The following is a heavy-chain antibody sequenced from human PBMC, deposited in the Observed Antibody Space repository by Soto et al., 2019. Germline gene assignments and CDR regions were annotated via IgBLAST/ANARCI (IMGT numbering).Heavy chain of an antibody. CDR3: ARHAYTSTWNFDL. D-gene: IGHD3-16*01. CDR2: IYYGGST. CDR1: GGSIRSYY. V-gene: IGHV4-59*08. J-gene: IGHJ4*02. Sequence: PSELLSHTCTVAGGSIRSYYWRWIRQPPGKGLEWIAYIYYGGSTNYNPSLKSRVSISVDTSKNQFSLKVNSVTAADTAVYYCARHAYTSTWNFDLWGQGTPVTVSS.